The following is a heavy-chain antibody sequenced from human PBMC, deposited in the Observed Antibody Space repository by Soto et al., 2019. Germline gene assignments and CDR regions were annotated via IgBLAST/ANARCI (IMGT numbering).Heavy chain of an antibody. J-gene: IGHJ3*02. CDR3: ARDPQDCGGDCSPGAFDI. CDR2: IYYSGST. CDR1: GGSISSGGYY. D-gene: IGHD2-21*02. V-gene: IGHV4-31*03. Sequence: SETLSLTCTVSGGSISSGGYYWSWIRQHPGKGLEWIGYIYYSGSTYYNPSLKSRVTISVDTSKNQFSLKLSSVTAADTAVYYCARDPQDCGGDCSPGAFDIWGQGTMVTVSS.